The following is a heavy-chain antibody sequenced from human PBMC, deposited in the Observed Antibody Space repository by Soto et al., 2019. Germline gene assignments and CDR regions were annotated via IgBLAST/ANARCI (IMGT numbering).Heavy chain of an antibody. CDR1: GASLSYFY. V-gene: IGHV4-4*07. D-gene: IGHD4-4*01. Sequence: PSETLSLTCSVSGASLSYFYWIWIRQPAGKGLEWIGRIYATGSTNYNPSLQSRVTMSVGTSKNQFSLKLSSVTAADTAVYYCARGSKPADYWGQGTLVTVSS. CDR3: ARGSKPADY. CDR2: IYATGST. J-gene: IGHJ4*02.